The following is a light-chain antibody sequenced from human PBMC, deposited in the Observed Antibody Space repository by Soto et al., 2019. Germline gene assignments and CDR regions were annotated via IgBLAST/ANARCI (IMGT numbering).Light chain of an antibody. Sequence: EIVLTQSPGALSLSPGERATLSCRASQSVNNNHLAWYHQKPGQAPRLLIYDASKRATGVPDRISGSGSGTDFTLTISRLEPEDFAVYYCQQHGSSPRTFGQGTELEIK. V-gene: IGKV3-20*01. CDR1: QSVNNNH. CDR3: QQHGSSPRT. CDR2: DAS. J-gene: IGKJ1*01.